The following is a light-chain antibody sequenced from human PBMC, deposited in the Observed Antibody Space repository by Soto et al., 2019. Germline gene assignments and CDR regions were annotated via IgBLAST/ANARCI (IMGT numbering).Light chain of an antibody. J-gene: IGKJ1*01. CDR2: GAS. V-gene: IGKV3-15*01. CDR3: QQYNNWPRT. Sequence: EIVLTQSPATLSLSPGERATLSCRASQSVKTFLLWYQHKPGQAPRLLISGASTGATGIPARFSGSGSGTEFTLTISSLQSEDFAVYYCQQYNNWPRTFGQGTKVDIK. CDR1: QSVKTF.